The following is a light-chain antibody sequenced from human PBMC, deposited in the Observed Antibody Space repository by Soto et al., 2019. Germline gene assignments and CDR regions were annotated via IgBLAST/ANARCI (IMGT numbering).Light chain of an antibody. V-gene: IGKV1-5*01. J-gene: IGKJ5*01. CDR2: DAS. CDR1: QSISSW. Sequence: DIQMTQSPSTLSASVGDRVTITCRASQSISSWLAWYQQKPGKVPKLLIYDASHLETGVPSRFSGGGSGTDFTFTITSLQPEDVATYYCQQYHNRPITFGQGTRLE. CDR3: QQYHNRPIT.